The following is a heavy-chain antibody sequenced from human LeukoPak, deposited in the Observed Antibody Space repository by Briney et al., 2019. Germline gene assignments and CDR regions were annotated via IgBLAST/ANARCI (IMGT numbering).Heavy chain of an antibody. Sequence: GGSLRLSCAASGFTVRSNYMNWVRQAPGKGLEWVSIIHSGGSTYYADSVKGRFTISTDNSKNTLYLQMNSLRVEDTAVYYCAIGNRAMDLYWGQGTLVTVSS. CDR1: GFTVRSNY. D-gene: IGHD5-18*01. CDR2: IHSGGST. V-gene: IGHV3-66*01. CDR3: AIGNRAMDLY. J-gene: IGHJ4*02.